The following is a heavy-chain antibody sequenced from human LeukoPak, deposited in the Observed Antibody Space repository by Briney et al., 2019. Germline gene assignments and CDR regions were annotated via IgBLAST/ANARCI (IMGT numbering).Heavy chain of an antibody. J-gene: IGHJ4*02. CDR3: ARGYYDFWSGYYFDY. CDR1: GGSISSYY. Sequence: SETLSLTCTVSGGSISSYYWSWIRQPPGKGLEWIGYIYYTGNTNYNPSLKSRVTISVDTSKNQFSLKLSSVTAADTAVYYCARGYYDFWSGYYFDYWGQGTLVTVSS. CDR2: IYYTGNT. V-gene: IGHV4-59*12. D-gene: IGHD3-3*01.